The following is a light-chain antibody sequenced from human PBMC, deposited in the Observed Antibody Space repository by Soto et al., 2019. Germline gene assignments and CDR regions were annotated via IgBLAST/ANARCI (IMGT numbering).Light chain of an antibody. CDR1: QSISSY. V-gene: IGKV1-39*01. J-gene: IGKJ2*01. CDR3: QQSYSAPHT. CDR2: AAS. Sequence: DIQTTQSPPSLSASVGDRVTITCRTSQSISSYLNWYQQKLGKAPKLLIYAASRLQSGVPSRFSGSASGTDFTLTISSLQPEDFATYYCQQSYSAPHTFGQGTKVEI.